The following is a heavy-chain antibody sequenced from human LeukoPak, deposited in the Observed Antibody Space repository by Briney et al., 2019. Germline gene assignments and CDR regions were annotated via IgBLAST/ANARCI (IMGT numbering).Heavy chain of an antibody. Sequence: PSETLSLTCTVSGGSISSSSYYWGWIRQPPGKELEWIGSIYYSGSTYYNPSLKSRVTISVDTSKNQFSLKLSSVTAADTAVYYCARAHTYYYDSSGYYYFDYWGQGTLVTVSS. J-gene: IGHJ4*02. V-gene: IGHV4-39*07. CDR3: ARAHTYYYDSSGYYYFDY. CDR2: IYYSGST. D-gene: IGHD3-22*01. CDR1: GGSISSSSYY.